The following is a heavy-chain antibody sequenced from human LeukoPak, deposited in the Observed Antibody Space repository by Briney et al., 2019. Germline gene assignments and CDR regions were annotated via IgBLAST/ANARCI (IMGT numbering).Heavy chain of an antibody. CDR1: GGSISSSSYY. Sequence: SETLSLTCTASGGSISSSSYYWGWIRQPPGKGLEWIGSIYYSGSTYYNPSLKSRVTISVDTSKNQFSLKLSSVTAADTAVYYCARRGAMVRGVIRGYFDYWGQGTLVTVSS. V-gene: IGHV4-39*01. CDR3: ARRGAMVRGVIRGYFDY. J-gene: IGHJ4*02. CDR2: IYYSGST. D-gene: IGHD3-10*01.